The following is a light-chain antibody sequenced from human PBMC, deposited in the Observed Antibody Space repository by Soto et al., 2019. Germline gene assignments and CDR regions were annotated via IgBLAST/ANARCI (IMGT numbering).Light chain of an antibody. CDR2: AAS. CDR3: QQSDTSPLT. Sequence: DIQMTQSPSSLSASVGDRVTVTCRASQSISNNLNWYQKKQGKAPTLLIFAASTLQTGVPSRFSGSGFGTDFTLTISSLQLEDFATYYCQQSDTSPLTFGGGTKVDVK. CDR1: QSISNN. J-gene: IGKJ4*01. V-gene: IGKV1-39*01.